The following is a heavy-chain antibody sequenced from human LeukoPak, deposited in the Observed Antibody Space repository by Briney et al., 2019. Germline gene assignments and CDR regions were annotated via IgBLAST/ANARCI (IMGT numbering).Heavy chain of an antibody. Sequence: ASVKVSCKASGYTFTSYAMHWVRQAPGQRLEWMGRINAGNGNTKYSQKFQGRVTITRDTSASTAYMELSSLRSEDTAVYYCARERWEQPFDYWGQGTLVTVSS. CDR2: INAGNGNT. J-gene: IGHJ4*02. V-gene: IGHV1-3*01. D-gene: IGHD1-26*01. CDR3: ARERWEQPFDY. CDR1: GYTFTSYA.